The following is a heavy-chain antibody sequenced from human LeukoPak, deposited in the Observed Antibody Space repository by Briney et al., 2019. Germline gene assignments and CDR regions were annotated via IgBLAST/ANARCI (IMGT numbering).Heavy chain of an antibody. Sequence: SETLSLTCGVSGGSVTTTNWWTWVRQPPGKGLEWIGEVHLDGRTNYNPSLKSRVTISVDTSKNQFSLKLSSVTAADTAVYYCARHVWLQPFDYWGQGTLVTVSS. CDR2: VHLDGRT. J-gene: IGHJ4*02. CDR3: ARHVWLQPFDY. CDR1: GGSVTTTNW. D-gene: IGHD3-9*01. V-gene: IGHV4-4*02.